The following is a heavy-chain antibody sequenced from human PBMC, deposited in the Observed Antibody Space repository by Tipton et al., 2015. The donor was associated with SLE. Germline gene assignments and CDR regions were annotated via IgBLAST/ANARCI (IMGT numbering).Heavy chain of an antibody. CDR2: IYYSGST. CDR3: ARPPLNYYDSDWYFDL. Sequence: TLSLTCTVSGGSISSSSCYWGWIRQPPGKGLEWIGSIYYSGSTYYNPSLKSRVTISVDTSKSQFSLKLSSVTAADTAVYYCARPPLNYYDSDWYFDLWDRGTLVTVSS. CDR1: GGSISSSSCY. V-gene: IGHV4-39*07. D-gene: IGHD3-22*01. J-gene: IGHJ2*01.